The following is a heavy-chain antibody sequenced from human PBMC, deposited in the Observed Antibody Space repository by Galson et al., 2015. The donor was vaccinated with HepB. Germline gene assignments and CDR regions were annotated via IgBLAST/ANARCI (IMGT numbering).Heavy chain of an antibody. CDR2: IKSKTDGGTT. Sequence: SLRLSCAASGFTFNDAWMTWVRQAPGKGLEWVGRIKSKTDGGTTDSAAPVKGRFTISRDDSKNTLYLEMNSLNTEDTAVYYCTTDRFDGRDYNFDYWGQGTLVTVSS. CDR3: TTDRFDGRDYNFDY. D-gene: IGHD3-10*01. V-gene: IGHV3-15*01. CDR1: GFTFNDAW. J-gene: IGHJ4*02.